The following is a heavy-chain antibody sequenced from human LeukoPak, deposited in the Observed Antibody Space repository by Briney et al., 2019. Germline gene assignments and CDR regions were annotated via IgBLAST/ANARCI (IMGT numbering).Heavy chain of an antibody. V-gene: IGHV3-48*03. CDR3: AREVKTASGSWWFDA. CDR1: GFTLSSHE. CDR2: ISGSGTVK. Sequence: GGSLTLSCAVFGFTLSSHEMNWVRQPPGRGLEWVGYISGSGTVKYYQDSVKGRFTITRDNAKDSLYLQMDSLRAEDTADYYCAREVKTASGSWWFDAWGQGTLVTVSA. J-gene: IGHJ5*02. D-gene: IGHD6-13*01.